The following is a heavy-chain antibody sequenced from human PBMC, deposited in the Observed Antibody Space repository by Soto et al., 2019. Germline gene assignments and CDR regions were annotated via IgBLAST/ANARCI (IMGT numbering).Heavy chain of an antibody. D-gene: IGHD6-13*01. V-gene: IGHV3-23*01. CDR2: MTSGGST. Sequence: LRLSCAASGFSFSSYVMAWVRQTPGKGLEWVSAMTSGGSTYYPDSVKGRFTISRDNSENTLYLQMNSLRAEDTAVYYCAKASGSSWPYYFDSWGQGTLVTVSS. CDR1: GFSFSSYV. CDR3: AKASGSSWPYYFDS. J-gene: IGHJ4*02.